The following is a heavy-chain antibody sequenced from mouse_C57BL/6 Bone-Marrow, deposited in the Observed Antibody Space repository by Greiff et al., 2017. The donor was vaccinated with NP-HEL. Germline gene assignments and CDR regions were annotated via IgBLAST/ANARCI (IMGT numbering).Heavy chain of an antibody. CDR2: IHPNSGST. V-gene: IGHV1-64*01. J-gene: IGHJ3*01. CDR3: ARNSGLAWFAY. D-gene: IGHD3-2*02. Sequence: QVQLQQPGAELVKPGASVKLSCKASGYTFTSYWMHWVKQRPGQGLEWIGMIHPNSGSTNYNEKFKSKATLTVDKSSSTAYMQLSSLTSEDSAVYYCARNSGLAWFAYWGQGTLVTVSA. CDR1: GYTFTSYW.